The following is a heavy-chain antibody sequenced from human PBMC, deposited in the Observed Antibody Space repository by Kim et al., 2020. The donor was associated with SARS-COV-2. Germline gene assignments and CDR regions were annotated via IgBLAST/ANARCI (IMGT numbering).Heavy chain of an antibody. J-gene: IGHJ6*02. CDR1: GFTFSSYA. D-gene: IGHD7-27*01. V-gene: IGHV3-30*04. CDR3: ARDLANWADYYYGMDV. CDR2: ISYDGSNK. Sequence: GGSLRLSCAASGFTFSSYAMHWVRQAPGKGLEWVAVISYDGSNKYYADSVKGRFTISRDNSKNTLYLQMNSLRAEDTAVYYCARDLANWADYYYGMDVWGQGTTVTVSS.